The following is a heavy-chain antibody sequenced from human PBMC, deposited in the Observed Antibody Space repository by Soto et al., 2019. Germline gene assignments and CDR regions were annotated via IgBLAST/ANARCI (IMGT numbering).Heavy chain of an antibody. D-gene: IGHD3-10*01. Sequence: GGSLRLSCAASGFTFSSYSMNWVHQAPGKGLEWVSYISSSSSTIYYADSVKGRFTISRDNAKNSLYLQMNSLRAEDTAVYYCARGGAYYYGSGRMAFAFDIWGQGTMVTVSS. J-gene: IGHJ3*02. V-gene: IGHV3-48*01. CDR2: ISSSSSTI. CDR1: GFTFSSYS. CDR3: ARGGAYYYGSGRMAFAFDI.